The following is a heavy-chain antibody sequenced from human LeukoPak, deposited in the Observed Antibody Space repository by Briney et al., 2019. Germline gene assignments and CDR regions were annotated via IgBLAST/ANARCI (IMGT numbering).Heavy chain of an antibody. CDR1: GGSISSYY. D-gene: IGHD3-22*01. Sequence: PSETLSLTCTVSGGSISSYYWSWIRQPPGKGLEWIGYFYYSGSTNYNPSLKSRVTISVDTSKNQFSLKLSSVTAADTAVYYCARLTLRKDKNYYDSSGSRLIAFDIWGQGTMVTVSS. CDR2: FYYSGST. J-gene: IGHJ3*02. V-gene: IGHV4-59*08. CDR3: ARLTLRKDKNYYDSSGSRLIAFDI.